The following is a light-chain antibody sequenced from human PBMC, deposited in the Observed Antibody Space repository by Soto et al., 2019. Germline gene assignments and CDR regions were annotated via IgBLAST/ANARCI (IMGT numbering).Light chain of an antibody. Sequence: DIQMTQTPSTLPASVGDTVSILCRASESISSWLAWYQQKPGNAPRLLIYDASKLGRGVPSRFSGAGSGTEFILTISSLQPDDFATYFCQQYNSLSPWTFGQATKVDIK. CDR3: QQYNSLSPWT. V-gene: IGKV1-5*02. CDR1: ESISSW. CDR2: DAS. J-gene: IGKJ1*01.